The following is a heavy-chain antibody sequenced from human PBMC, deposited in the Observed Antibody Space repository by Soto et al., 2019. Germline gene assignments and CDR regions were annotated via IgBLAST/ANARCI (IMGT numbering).Heavy chain of an antibody. Sequence: GGSLRLSCAASGFTFSSYWMSWVRQAPGKGLEWVANIKQDGSEKYYVDSVKGRFTISRDNAKNSLYLQMNSLRAEDTAVYYCARVVRTLTTYGEQHFDYWGQGTLVTVSS. CDR2: IKQDGSEK. V-gene: IGHV3-7*05. CDR1: GFTFSSYW. CDR3: ARVVRTLTTYGEQHFDY. J-gene: IGHJ4*02. D-gene: IGHD4-17*01.